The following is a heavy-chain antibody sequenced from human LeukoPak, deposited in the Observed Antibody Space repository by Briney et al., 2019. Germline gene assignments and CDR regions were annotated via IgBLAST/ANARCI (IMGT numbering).Heavy chain of an antibody. J-gene: IGHJ4*02. CDR2: IIPILGIA. D-gene: IGHD6-13*01. V-gene: IGHV1-69*04. CDR3: ARGIAAAAPRVEC. Sequence: SVKVSCKASGGTFSSYAISWVRQAPGQGLEWMGRIIPILGIANYAQKFQGRVTITADKSTSTAYMELSSLRSEDTAVYYCARGIAAAAPRVECWGQGTLVTVSS. CDR1: GGTFSSYA.